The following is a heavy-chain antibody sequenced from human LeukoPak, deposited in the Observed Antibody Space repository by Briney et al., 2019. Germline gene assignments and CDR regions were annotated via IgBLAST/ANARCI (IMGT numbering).Heavy chain of an antibody. V-gene: IGHV1-2*02. CDR3: ARPDYYDSSGFQVMYNWFDP. CDR2: INPNSGGT. CDR1: GYIFTDYY. D-gene: IGHD3-22*01. Sequence: ASVKVSCKASGYIFTDYYMHWVRQAPGQGLEWMGWINPNSGGTNYAQKFQGRVTMTRDTSIGTAYMELSRLRSDDTAVYYCARPDYYDSSGFQVMYNWFDPWGQGTLVTVSS. J-gene: IGHJ5*02.